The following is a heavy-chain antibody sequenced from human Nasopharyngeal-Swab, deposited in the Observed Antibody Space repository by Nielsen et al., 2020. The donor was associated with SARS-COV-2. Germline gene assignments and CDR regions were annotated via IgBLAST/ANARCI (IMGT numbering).Heavy chain of an antibody. D-gene: IGHD4-17*01. CDR2: IYYSGST. J-gene: IGHJ5*02. Sequence: PGKGLEWIGSIYYSGSTYYSPSLKSRVTISVDTSKNQFSLKLSSVTAADTAVYYCARLGYGDSNWFDPWGQGTLVTVSS. CDR3: ARLGYGDSNWFDP. V-gene: IGHV4-39*01.